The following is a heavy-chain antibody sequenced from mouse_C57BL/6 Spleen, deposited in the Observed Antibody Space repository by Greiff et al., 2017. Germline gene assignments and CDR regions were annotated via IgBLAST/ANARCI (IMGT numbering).Heavy chain of an antibody. CDR1: GFSLTSYG. CDR2: IWSGGST. CDR3: ARDYYGSSHWYFDV. D-gene: IGHD1-1*01. Sequence: QVQLQQSGPGLVQPSQSLSITCTVSGFSLTSYGVHWVRQSPGKGLAWLGVIWSGGSTDYNAAFISRLSISKDNSKSHVFFKMNSLQADDTAIYYWARDYYGSSHWYFDVWGTGTTVTVSS. V-gene: IGHV2-2*01. J-gene: IGHJ1*03.